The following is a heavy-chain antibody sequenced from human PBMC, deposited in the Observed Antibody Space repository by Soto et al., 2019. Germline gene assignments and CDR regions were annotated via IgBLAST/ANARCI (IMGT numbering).Heavy chain of an antibody. D-gene: IGHD5-12*01. V-gene: IGHV3-33*01. CDR3: ARDVLMGYSGYDY. Sequence: GGSLRLSCAASGFTFSNYGIHWVRQAPGKGLEWVAVIWYDGTNKYYAASVKGRFTISRDNSKNTLYLQMNSLRAEDTAVYYCARDVLMGYSGYDYWGQGTLGTVSS. CDR2: IWYDGTNK. CDR1: GFTFSNYG. J-gene: IGHJ4*02.